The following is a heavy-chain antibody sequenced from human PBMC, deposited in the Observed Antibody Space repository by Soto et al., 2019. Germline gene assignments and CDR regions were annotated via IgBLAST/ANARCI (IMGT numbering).Heavy chain of an antibody. CDR2: IKSKTDGGTT. CDR1: GFTFSNAW. Sequence: GGSLRLSCAASGFTFSNAWMNWVRQAPGKGLEWVGRIKSKTDGGTTDYAAPVKGRFTISRDDSKNTLYLQMNSLKTEDTAVYYCTTEGPPITIFGVAHGLNWFDPWGQGTLVTVSS. CDR3: TTEGPPITIFGVAHGLNWFDP. V-gene: IGHV3-15*07. D-gene: IGHD3-3*01. J-gene: IGHJ5*02.